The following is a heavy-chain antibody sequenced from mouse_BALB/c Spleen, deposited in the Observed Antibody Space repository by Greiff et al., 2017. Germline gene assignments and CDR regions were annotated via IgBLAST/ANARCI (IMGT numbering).Heavy chain of an antibody. J-gene: IGHJ4*01. CDR2: IWSGGST. D-gene: IGHD4-1*01. CDR3: ARNPLTGTNYYAMDY. CDR1: GFSLTSYG. Sequence: QVQLQQSGPGLVQPSQSLSITCTVSGFSLTSYGVHWVRQSPGKGLEWLGVIWSGGSTDYNAAFISRLSISKDNSKSQVFFKMNSLQANDTAIYYCARNPLTGTNYYAMDYWGQGTSVTVSS. V-gene: IGHV2-2*02.